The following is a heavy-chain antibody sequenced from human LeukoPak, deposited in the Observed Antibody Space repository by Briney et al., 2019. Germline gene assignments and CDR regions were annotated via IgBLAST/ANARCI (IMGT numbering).Heavy chain of an antibody. V-gene: IGHV3-30*03. Sequence: GGPLRLSCAASGFTFSTHGMHWVRQPPGRGLEWLAMISYDATFKTYADSVKGRFTISRDNPRNTLYLQMNSLSSEDTAVYYCATRGCSGSSCYSADYWGQGTLVTVSS. CDR3: ATRGCSGSSCYSADY. D-gene: IGHD2-15*01. CDR1: GFTFSTHG. CDR2: ISYDATFK. J-gene: IGHJ4*02.